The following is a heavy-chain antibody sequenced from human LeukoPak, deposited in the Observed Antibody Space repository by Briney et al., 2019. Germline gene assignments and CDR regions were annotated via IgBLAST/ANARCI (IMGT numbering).Heavy chain of an antibody. Sequence: GASVKVSCKASGYTFTSYDINWVRQATGQGLEWMGWMNPNSGNTGYAQKFQGRVTMTRNTSISTAYMELSSLRSDDTAVYYCARAKTYYDILTGYSANYYYYYYMDVWGKGTTVTVSS. D-gene: IGHD3-9*01. CDR1: GYTFTSYD. CDR2: MNPNSGNT. CDR3: ARAKTYYDILTGYSANYYYYYYMDV. J-gene: IGHJ6*03. V-gene: IGHV1-8*01.